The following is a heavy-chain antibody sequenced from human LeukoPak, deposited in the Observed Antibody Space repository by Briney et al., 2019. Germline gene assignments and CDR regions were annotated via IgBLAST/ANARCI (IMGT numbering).Heavy chain of an antibody. CDR3: ARRGSYYRNYFDY. Sequence: ASVKVSCKVSGYTLTELSMHWVRQAPGQGLQWMGIINPSGGSTSYAQKFQGRVTMTSDTSTSTVYMELSSLRSEDTAVYYCARRGSYYRNYFDYWGQGTLVPVSS. CDR1: GYTLTELS. D-gene: IGHD1-26*01. CDR2: INPSGGST. V-gene: IGHV1-46*01. J-gene: IGHJ4*02.